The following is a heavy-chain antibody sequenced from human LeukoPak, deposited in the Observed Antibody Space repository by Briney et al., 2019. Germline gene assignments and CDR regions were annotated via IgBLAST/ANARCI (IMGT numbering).Heavy chain of an antibody. Sequence: ASVKVSCKASGYTFTGYYMHWVRQAPGQGLEWMGWINPNSGGTNYAQKLQGRVTMTTDTSTSTAYMELRSLRSDDTAVYYCASGIDAVVTPFDYWGQGTLVTVSS. CDR2: INPNSGGT. D-gene: IGHD4-23*01. CDR3: ASGIDAVVTPFDY. V-gene: IGHV1-2*02. J-gene: IGHJ4*02. CDR1: GYTFTGYY.